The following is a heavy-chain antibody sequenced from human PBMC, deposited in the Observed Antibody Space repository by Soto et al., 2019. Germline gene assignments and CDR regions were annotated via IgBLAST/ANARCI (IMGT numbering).Heavy chain of an antibody. D-gene: IGHD3-9*01. CDR1: GGSFSGYY. J-gene: IGHJ4*02. CDR3: ARGPLRYFDWLTPTPRSAFDY. Sequence: SETLSLTCAVYGGSFSGYYWSWIRQPPGKGLECIGEINHSGSTNYNPSLKSRVTISVDTSKNQFSLKLSSVTAADTAVYYCARGPLRYFDWLTPTPRSAFDYWGQGTLVT. CDR2: INHSGST. V-gene: IGHV4-34*01.